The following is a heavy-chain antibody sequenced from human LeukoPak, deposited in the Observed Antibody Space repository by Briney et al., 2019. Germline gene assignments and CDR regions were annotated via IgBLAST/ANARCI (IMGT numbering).Heavy chain of an antibody. J-gene: IGHJ3*02. CDR2: IYSGGST. CDR3: ARDRAYYYDSSGYSDAFDI. D-gene: IGHD3-22*01. V-gene: IGHV3-53*01. CDR1: GFTVSSNY. Sequence: GGSLRLSCAASGFTVSSNYMSWVRQAPGKGLEWVSVIYSGGSTYYADSVKGRFTVSRDNSKNTLYLQMNSLTAEDTAVYYCARDRAYYYDSSGYSDAFDIWGQGTMVTVSS.